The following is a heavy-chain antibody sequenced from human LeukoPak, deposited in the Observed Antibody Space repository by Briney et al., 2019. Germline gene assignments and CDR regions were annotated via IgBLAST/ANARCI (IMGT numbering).Heavy chain of an antibody. CDR3: AREVVPAALYYYYMDV. Sequence: SETLSLTCTVSGGSISSYYWSWLRQPAGKGLEWIGRIYTSGSTNYNPSLKSRVTMSVDTSKNQFSLKLSSVTAADTAVYYCAREVVPAALYYYYMDVWGKGTTVTVSS. J-gene: IGHJ6*03. D-gene: IGHD2-2*01. V-gene: IGHV4-4*07. CDR2: IYTSGST. CDR1: GGSISSYY.